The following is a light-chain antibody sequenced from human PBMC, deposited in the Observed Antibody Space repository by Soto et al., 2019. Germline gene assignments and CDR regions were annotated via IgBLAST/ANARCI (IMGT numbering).Light chain of an antibody. CDR3: HQRQSWPRT. V-gene: IGKV3-11*01. CDR1: QYINTR. CDR2: QTS. J-gene: IGKJ3*01. Sequence: EIVLTQSPATLSSFPGDRVTLSCRSSQYINTRLAWYQHRPGQAHRLLIYQTSIRSAGLPARFSASGSGTDFTLNISDVQPEDFALYYCHQRQSWPRTFCPGTKVDI.